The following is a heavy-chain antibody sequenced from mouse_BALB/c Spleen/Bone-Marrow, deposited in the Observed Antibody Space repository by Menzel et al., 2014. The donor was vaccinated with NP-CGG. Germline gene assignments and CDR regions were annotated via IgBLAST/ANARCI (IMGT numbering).Heavy chain of an antibody. CDR1: GYTFTSYY. Sequence: QVQLQQPGAELVKPGASVKLSCKASGYTFTSYYMYWVKQRPGQGLEWIGGINPSNGGTNFNEKFKSKATLTVDKSPSAAYMQLGSLTSEDSAVYYCTRYTYGDYPYYYAMDYWGQGTSVTVSS. CDR3: TRYTYGDYPYYYAMDY. J-gene: IGHJ4*01. CDR2: INPSNGGT. V-gene: IGHV1S81*02. D-gene: IGHD2-13*01.